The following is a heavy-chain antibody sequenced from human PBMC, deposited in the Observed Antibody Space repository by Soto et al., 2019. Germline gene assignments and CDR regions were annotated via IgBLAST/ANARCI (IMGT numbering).Heavy chain of an antibody. CDR2: IRSKTNSYAT. CDR3: TMGGLSFPRAFDI. V-gene: IGHV3-73*01. CDR1: GFTVSGSA. D-gene: IGHD3-16*02. Sequence: EVQLVESGGGLVQPGGSLKLSCAASGFTVSGSAVHWVRQASGKGLEWVGRIRSKTNSYATAYAASVKGRFTISRDDSKNTAYLQMNSLKTEDTAVYYCTMGGLSFPRAFDIWGQGTMVTVSS. J-gene: IGHJ3*02.